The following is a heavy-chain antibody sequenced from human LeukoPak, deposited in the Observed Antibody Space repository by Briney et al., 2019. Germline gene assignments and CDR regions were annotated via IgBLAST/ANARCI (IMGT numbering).Heavy chain of an antibody. CDR1: GGSISSSSYY. Sequence: PSETLSLTCTVSGGSISSSSYYWGWIRQPPGKGLEWIGSIYYSGSTYYNPSLKSRVTISVDTSKNQFSLKLSSVTAADTAVYYCARGDNIAVAVTSRQYYFDYWGQGTLVTVSS. J-gene: IGHJ4*02. D-gene: IGHD6-19*01. CDR2: IYYSGST. V-gene: IGHV4-39*07. CDR3: ARGDNIAVAVTSRQYYFDY.